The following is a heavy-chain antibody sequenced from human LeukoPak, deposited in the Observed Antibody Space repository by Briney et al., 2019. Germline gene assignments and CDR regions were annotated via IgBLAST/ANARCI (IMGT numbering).Heavy chain of an antibody. J-gene: IGHJ4*02. D-gene: IGHD5-18*01. CDR3: ATEADTAMLDY. Sequence: PGGSLRLSCAASGFTFSSYSMNWVRQAPGKGLEWVSSISSSSSYIYYADPVKGRFTISRDNAKNSLYLQMNSLRAEDTAVYYCATEADTAMLDYWGQGTLVTVSS. CDR2: ISSSSSYI. V-gene: IGHV3-21*01. CDR1: GFTFSSYS.